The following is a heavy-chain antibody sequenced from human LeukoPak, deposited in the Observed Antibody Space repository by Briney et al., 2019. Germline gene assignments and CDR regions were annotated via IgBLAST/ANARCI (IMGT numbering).Heavy chain of an antibody. CDR2: IYYSGST. D-gene: IGHD5-18*01. J-gene: IGHJ4*02. CDR3: ARVVDTAMEAYFDY. Sequence: SQTLSLTCTVSGGSISSGGYYWSWIRQHPGKGLEWIGYIYYSGSTYYNPSLKSRVTISVDTSKNQFSLKLSSVTAADTAVYYCARVVDTAMEAYFDYWGRGTLVTVSS. V-gene: IGHV4-31*03. CDR1: GGSISSGGYY.